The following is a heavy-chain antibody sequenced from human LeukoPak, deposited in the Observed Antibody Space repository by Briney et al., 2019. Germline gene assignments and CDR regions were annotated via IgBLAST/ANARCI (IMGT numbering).Heavy chain of an antibody. V-gene: IGHV5-51*01. CDR2: IYPGDSDT. D-gene: IGHD3-22*01. CDR1: GYSFTSYW. J-gene: IGHJ4*02. Sequence: GESLKISCKGPGYSFTSYWIGWVRQMPGKGLEWMGIIYPGDSDTRYSPSFQGQVTISADKSISTAYLQWSSLKASDTAMYYCARRRYYDSSGYSNFDYWGQGTLVTVSS. CDR3: ARRRYYDSSGYSNFDY.